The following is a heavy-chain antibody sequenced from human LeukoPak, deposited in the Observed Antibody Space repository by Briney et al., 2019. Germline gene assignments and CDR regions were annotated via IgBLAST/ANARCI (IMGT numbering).Heavy chain of an antibody. J-gene: IGHJ4*02. CDR1: GFTFSNYD. V-gene: IGHV3-13*01. CDR3: TRAARSGYSYGWSFDF. CDR2: IGTAGDT. Sequence: GGSLRLSCATSGFTFSNYDMHWVRQVTGKGLEWVSGIGTAGDTYYPGSVKGRFTISRENAKNFLYLQMNSLRAGDAAVYYCTRAARSGYSYGWSFDFWGQGTLVTVSS. D-gene: IGHD3-10*01.